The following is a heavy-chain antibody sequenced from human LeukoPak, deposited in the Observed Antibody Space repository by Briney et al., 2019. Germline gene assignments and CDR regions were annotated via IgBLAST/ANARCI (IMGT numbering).Heavy chain of an antibody. V-gene: IGHV4-39*07. CDR3: ARVGNPLVTVFAWFDP. Sequence: PSETLSLTCTVSGGSISSSSYYWGWIRQPPGKGLEWIGNIYYSGSTYYNPSLKSRVTMSVDTSTNQFSLKLSSVTAADTALYYCARVGNPLVTVFAWFDPWGQGTLVTVSS. CDR1: GGSISSSSYY. J-gene: IGHJ5*02. CDR2: IYYSGST. D-gene: IGHD3-3*01.